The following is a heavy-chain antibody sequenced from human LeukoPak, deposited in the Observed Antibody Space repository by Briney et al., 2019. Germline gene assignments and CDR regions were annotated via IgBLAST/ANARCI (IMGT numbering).Heavy chain of an antibody. Sequence: GGSLRLSCAASGFTFSNAWMNWVRQAPGKGLEWVAVIWYDGSNKYYADSVKGRFTISRDNSKNTLYLQMNSLRAEDTAVYYCARAQGDYILDYWGQGTLVTVSS. V-gene: IGHV3-33*08. CDR1: GFTFSNAW. J-gene: IGHJ4*02. D-gene: IGHD4-11*01. CDR3: ARAQGDYILDY. CDR2: IWYDGSNK.